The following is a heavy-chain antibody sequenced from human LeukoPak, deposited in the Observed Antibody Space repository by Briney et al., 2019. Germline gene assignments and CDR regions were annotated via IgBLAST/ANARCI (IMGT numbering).Heavy chain of an antibody. CDR3: ARDRVLLWFGESYYFDY. V-gene: IGHV7-4-1*02. CDR2: INTNTGNP. Sequence: ASVKVSCKASGYTFTSYAMNWVRQPPGQGLEWMGWINTNTGNPTYAQGFAGRFVFSLDTSVSTAYLQISSLKAEDTAVYYCARDRVLLWFGESYYFDYWGQGTLVTVSS. J-gene: IGHJ4*02. D-gene: IGHD3-10*01. CDR1: GYTFTSYA.